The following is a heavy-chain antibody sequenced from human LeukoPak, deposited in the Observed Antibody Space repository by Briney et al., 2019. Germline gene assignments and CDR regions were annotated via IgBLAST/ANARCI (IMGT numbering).Heavy chain of an antibody. D-gene: IGHD3-16*01. CDR3: ARDVGYLDY. Sequence: GGSLRLSCAASGFTFSSYAVSWVRQAPGKGQEWVSVISGSGGSTHYADSVKGRFTIPRDNSKNTLYLQMNSLRAEDTAVYYCARDVGYLDYWGQGTLVTVSS. CDR1: GFTFSSYA. J-gene: IGHJ4*02. CDR2: ISGSGGST. V-gene: IGHV3-23*01.